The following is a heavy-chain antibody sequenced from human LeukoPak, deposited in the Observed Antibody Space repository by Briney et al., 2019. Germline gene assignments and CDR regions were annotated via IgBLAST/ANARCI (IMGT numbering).Heavy chain of an antibody. D-gene: IGHD6-19*01. CDR2: ISGSGGST. CDR3: AKAGEAVAGPFDY. V-gene: IGHV3-23*01. CDR1: GFTFSSYA. J-gene: IGHJ4*02. Sequence: GGSLRLSCAASGFTFSSYAMSWVRQAPGKGLEWVSTISGSGGSTYYADSVKGRFTISRDNSKNTLYLQMNSLRVEDTAVYYCAKAGEAVAGPFDYWGQGTLVSVSS.